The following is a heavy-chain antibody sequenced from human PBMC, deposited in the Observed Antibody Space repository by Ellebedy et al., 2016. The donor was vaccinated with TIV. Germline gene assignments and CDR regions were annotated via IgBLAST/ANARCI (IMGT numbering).Heavy chain of an antibody. D-gene: IGHD6-13*01. V-gene: IGHV3-7*03. CDR1: GFSFSNYW. CDR2: INQDGSEE. Sequence: GESLKISCAASGFSFSNYWMTWVRQAPGKGLEWVANINQDGSEEQYVDSVKGRFTVSRDNTRDMLFLEMSSLKADDTGIYYCVRGGARSSWYWRLWGQGTLVTVSA. J-gene: IGHJ4*02. CDR3: VRGGARSSWYWRL.